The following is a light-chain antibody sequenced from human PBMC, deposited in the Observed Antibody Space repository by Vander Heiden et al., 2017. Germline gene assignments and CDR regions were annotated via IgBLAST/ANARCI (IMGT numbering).Light chain of an antibody. CDR1: QGTRND. CDR3: RQHTSYPRT. CDR2: ASF. J-gene: IGKJ1*01. Sequence: IQAPPSPTPLPASAGARGPITSRACQGTRNDLGWYQQKPGKAPKRLIYASFSLQSGVPSRFSGSGSGTEFTLTISSLQPEDFATYYCRQHTSYPRTFGQGTKVEIK. V-gene: IGKV1-17*01.